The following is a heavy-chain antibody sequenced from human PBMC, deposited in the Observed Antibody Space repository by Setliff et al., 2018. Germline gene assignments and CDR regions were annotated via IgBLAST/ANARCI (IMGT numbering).Heavy chain of an antibody. CDR3: ARVGIYHSDSSGPFDY. D-gene: IGHD3-22*01. Sequence: ASETLSLTCAVSGHSISSGYYWGWIRQPPGRGLEWIGNIYHGGRTYYNPLLKSRVTIAVDTSKNQFSLNLASVTGADTAVYYCARVGIYHSDSSGPFDYWGQGTLVTVSS. CDR1: GHSISSGYY. V-gene: IGHV4-38-2*01. CDR2: IYHGGRT. J-gene: IGHJ4*02.